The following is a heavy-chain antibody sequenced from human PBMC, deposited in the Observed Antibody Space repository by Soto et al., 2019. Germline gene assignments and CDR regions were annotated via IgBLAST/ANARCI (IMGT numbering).Heavy chain of an antibody. J-gene: IGHJ4*02. CDR1: ELTFSSYA. V-gene: IGHV3-64D*06. D-gene: IGHD3-22*01. Sequence: GGSLRLSCSASELTFSSYAMHWVRQAPGKGLEYVSAISSNGGSTYYADSVKGRFTISRDNSKNTLYLQMSSLRAEDTAVYYCVKEGGYYYDSSGYRDYWGQGTLVTVSS. CDR2: ISSNGGST. CDR3: VKEGGYYYDSSGYRDY.